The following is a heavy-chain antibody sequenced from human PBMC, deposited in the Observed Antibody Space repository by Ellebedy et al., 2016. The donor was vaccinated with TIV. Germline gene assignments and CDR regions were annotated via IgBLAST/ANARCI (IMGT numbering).Heavy chain of an antibody. V-gene: IGHV3-73*01. CDR1: GFIFSGSA. CDR3: IRSTSSLLFYYGMDV. CDR2: IRSKANSYAT. J-gene: IGHJ6*02. D-gene: IGHD2-2*01. Sequence: GGSLRLSCAASGFIFSGSAMHWVRQASGKGLEWVGRIRSKANSYATAYAASVKGRFTISRDDSKNTAYLQMNSLKTEDTAVYYCIRSTSSLLFYYGMDVWGQGTTVTVSS.